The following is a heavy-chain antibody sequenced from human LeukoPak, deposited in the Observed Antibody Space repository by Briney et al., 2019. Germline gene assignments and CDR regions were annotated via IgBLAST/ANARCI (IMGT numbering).Heavy chain of an antibody. CDR2: IYYSGTT. J-gene: IGHJ5*02. CDR1: GGSISSGGYY. D-gene: IGHD3-22*01. V-gene: IGHV4-39*01. Sequence: PSQTLSLTCTVSGGSISSGGYYWGWIRRPPGKGLEWIASIYYSGTTHYNPSLKSRVTMSVDTSKNQFSLKLSAATAADTAVYYCARQFHGSGYVDDLWGQGTLVTVSS. CDR3: ARQFHGSGYVDDL.